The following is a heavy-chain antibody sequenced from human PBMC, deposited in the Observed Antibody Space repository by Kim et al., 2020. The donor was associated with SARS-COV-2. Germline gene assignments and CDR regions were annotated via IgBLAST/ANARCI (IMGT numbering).Heavy chain of an antibody. CDR1: GFTFSSYW. CDR2: IKQDGSEK. CDR3: ARESHGRLIYFDY. J-gene: IGHJ4*02. Sequence: GGSLRLSCAASGFTFSSYWMSWVRQAPGKGLEWVANIKQDGSEKYYVDSVKGRFTISRDNAKNSLYLQMNSLRAEDTAVYYCARESHGRLIYFDYWGQGTLVTVSS. V-gene: IGHV3-7*01.